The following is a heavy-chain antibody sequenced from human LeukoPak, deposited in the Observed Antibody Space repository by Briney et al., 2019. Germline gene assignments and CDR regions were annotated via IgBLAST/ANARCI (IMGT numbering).Heavy chain of an antibody. J-gene: IGHJ5*02. Sequence: PSETLSLTCTVSSDPISSSSYYWGWIRQPPEKGLEWIGSIYHSGKTYYNTSLKNRVTISVETSKNQFSLRLRSVTAADTAVYYRARLHVYYYGWFDPWGQGTLVTVSS. CDR1: SDPISSSSYY. CDR2: IYHSGKT. D-gene: IGHD3-10*01. V-gene: IGHV4-39*01. CDR3: ARLHVYYYGWFDP.